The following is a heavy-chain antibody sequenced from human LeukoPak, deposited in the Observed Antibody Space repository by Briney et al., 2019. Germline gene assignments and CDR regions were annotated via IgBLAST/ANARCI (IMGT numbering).Heavy chain of an antibody. V-gene: IGHV3-33*01. CDR1: GFIFGTFA. CDR3: RGTYYYGSGIDGDYFDY. J-gene: IGHJ4*02. Sequence: PGWSLRLSCEASGFIFGTFAMHWVRQAPGEGLEWLALIWYDGSNKHYSDSVKGRFTISRDNSKSSLYLQMNSLRAEDTAVYYCRGTYYYGSGIDGDYFDYWGQGTLVTVSS. CDR2: IWYDGSNK. D-gene: IGHD3-10*01.